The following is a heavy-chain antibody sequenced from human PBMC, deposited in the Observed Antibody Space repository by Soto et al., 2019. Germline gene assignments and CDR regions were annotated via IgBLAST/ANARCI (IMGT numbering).Heavy chain of an antibody. D-gene: IGHD5-18*01. CDR3: ARASSTRGYSYGYWFDP. Sequence: QVQLQESGPGLVKPSQTLSLTCTVSGGSISSGGYYWSWIRQHPGKGLEWIGYIYYSGRTYYNPPLKSRVNISVDPSKNQFSLKLSSVTAADTAVYYCARASSTRGYSYGYWFDPWGQGTLVTVSS. CDR1: GGSISSGGYY. J-gene: IGHJ5*02. V-gene: IGHV4-31*03. CDR2: IYYSGRT.